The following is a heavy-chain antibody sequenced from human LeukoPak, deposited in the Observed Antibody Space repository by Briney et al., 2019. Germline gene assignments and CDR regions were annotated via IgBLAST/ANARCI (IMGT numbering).Heavy chain of an antibody. Sequence: GGSLRLSCAASGFTFSSYSMNWVRQAPGKGLEWVSSISSSSSYIYYADSVKGRLTISRDNAKNSLYLQMNSLRAEDTAVYYCARASGYCSGGSCYEAFDIWGQGTMVTVSS. D-gene: IGHD2-15*01. CDR1: GFTFSSYS. J-gene: IGHJ3*02. V-gene: IGHV3-21*01. CDR3: ARASGYCSGGSCYEAFDI. CDR2: ISSSSSYI.